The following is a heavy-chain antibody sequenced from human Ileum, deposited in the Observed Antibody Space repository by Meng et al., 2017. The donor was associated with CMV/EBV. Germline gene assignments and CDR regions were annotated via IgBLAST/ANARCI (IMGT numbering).Heavy chain of an antibody. J-gene: IGHJ4*02. D-gene: IGHD2-21*02. CDR1: GFTFSSSC. CDR3: ASGDYNSLYYFDF. V-gene: IGHV3-74*01. CDR2: ISGYGSD. Sequence: SCAASGFTFSSSCLHWVRQAPGKGLVWVSRISGYGSDYADSVKGRFTTSRDIAKNTLYLQMNSLRAEDTAVYYCASGDYNSLYYFDFWGQGTLVTVSS.